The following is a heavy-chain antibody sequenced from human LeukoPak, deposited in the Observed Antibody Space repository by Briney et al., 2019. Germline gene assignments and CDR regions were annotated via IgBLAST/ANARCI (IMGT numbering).Heavy chain of an antibody. CDR3: ARDLRFGEFTTDR. CDR1: GFTFNSYS. J-gene: IGHJ5*02. Sequence: GGSLRLSCAASGFTFNSYSMNWVRQAPGKGLEWVSSISSSSSYIYYADSVKGRFTISRDNAKNSLYLQMNSLRAEDTAVYYCARDLRFGEFTTDRWGQGTLVTVSS. D-gene: IGHD3-10*01. V-gene: IGHV3-21*01. CDR2: ISSSSSYI.